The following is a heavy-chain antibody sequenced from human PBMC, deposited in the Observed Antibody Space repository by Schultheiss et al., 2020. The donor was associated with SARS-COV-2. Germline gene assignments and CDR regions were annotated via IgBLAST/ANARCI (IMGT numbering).Heavy chain of an antibody. Sequence: GESLKISCAASGFTFSSYDMDWVRQAPGKGLEWISYISASGDTIYYADSVKGRFTISRDNSKNSLYLQMNSLRAEDTAVYYCAKDRAGGWLGRGYFDYWGQGTLVTVSS. CDR3: AKDRAGGWLGRGYFDY. J-gene: IGHJ4*02. V-gene: IGHV3-48*03. CDR1: GFTFSSYD. CDR2: ISASGDTI. D-gene: IGHD6-19*01.